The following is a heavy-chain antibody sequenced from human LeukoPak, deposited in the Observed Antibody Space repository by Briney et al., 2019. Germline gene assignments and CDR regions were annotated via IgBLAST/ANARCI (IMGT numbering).Heavy chain of an antibody. V-gene: IGHV4-4*07. CDR3: ARVFDSGSQAYFYYMDV. CDR1: GGSISSYF. CDR2: IYTSGSA. D-gene: IGHD3-10*01. J-gene: IGHJ6*03. Sequence: PSETLSLTCTVSGGSISSYFWSWIRQPAGKGLEWIGRIYTSGSADYNPSLKSRVTMSVGTSNNQFSLKLSSVTAADTAVYYCARVFDSGSQAYFYYMDVWGKGTTVTIFS.